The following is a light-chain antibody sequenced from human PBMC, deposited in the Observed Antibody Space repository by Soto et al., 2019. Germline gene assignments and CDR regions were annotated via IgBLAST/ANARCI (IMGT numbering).Light chain of an antibody. CDR3: SSYTSTTTRV. V-gene: IGLV2-14*01. Sequence: QSVLTQPASVSGSPGQSITISCTGTSSDVGGYKYVSWYQQPPGKAPKLMIFDVSNRPSGVSNRFSGSKSGNTASLTISGLQAEDEAFYYCSSYTSTTTRVFDGGTKLTVL. J-gene: IGLJ2*01. CDR1: SSDVGGYKY. CDR2: DVS.